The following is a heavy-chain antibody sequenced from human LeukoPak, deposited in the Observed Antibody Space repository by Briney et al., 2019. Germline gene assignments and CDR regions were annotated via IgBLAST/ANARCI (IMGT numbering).Heavy chain of an antibody. CDR2: VRINGSTI. J-gene: IGHJ6*02. CDR1: GFTFSDCY. V-gene: IGHV3-11*01. Sequence: GGSLRLSCAASGFTFSDCYMSWIRMAPAKGLELVSYVRINGSTIYYTDSVKDRFTIPRDNAKTSLYLQIHRRRAEDTAVYYCATALRGRDVGGQGTTVTVSS. CDR3: ATALRGRDV.